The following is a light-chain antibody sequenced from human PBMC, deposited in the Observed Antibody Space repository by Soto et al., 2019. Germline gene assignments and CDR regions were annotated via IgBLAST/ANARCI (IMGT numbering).Light chain of an antibody. CDR3: QSYDSNNHGV. CDR2: EDN. V-gene: IGLV6-57*03. J-gene: IGLJ3*02. Sequence: NFMLTQPHSVSESPGKTVTISYTRSSGSIASNYVQWYQQRPGSAPTTVIYEDNQRPSGVPDRFSGSIDSSSNSASLTISGLKTEDEADYYCQSYDSNNHGVFGGGTKLTVL. CDR1: SGSIASNY.